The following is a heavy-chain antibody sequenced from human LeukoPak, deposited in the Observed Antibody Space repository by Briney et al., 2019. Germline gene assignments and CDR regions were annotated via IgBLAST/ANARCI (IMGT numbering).Heavy chain of an antibody. D-gene: IGHD5-12*01. J-gene: IGHJ4*02. CDR2: ISDSGST. CDR3: ARGDKVLDYFDY. CDR1: GGSISSRCYY. Sequence: SETLSLTCTVSGGSISSRCYYWGWIRQPPGKGLEWIGKISDSGSTYYRPSLRSRVTISIDMSKNQFSLKLSSVTATDTAVYYCARGDKVLDYFDYWGQGTLVTVS. V-gene: IGHV4-39*01.